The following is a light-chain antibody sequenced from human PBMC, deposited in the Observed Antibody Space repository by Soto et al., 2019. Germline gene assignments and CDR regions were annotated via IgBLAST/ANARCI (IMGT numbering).Light chain of an antibody. CDR3: QQYATSPGT. J-gene: IGKJ1*01. Sequence: EIVLTQSPDTLSLSPGESATLSCRASQSVRSSYLAWYQQTPGQTPRLLIYAASSRATGIPDRFSGSGSGTDFSLTISRLEAEDFAVYYCQQYATSPGTFGQGTKVAIK. CDR1: QSVRSSY. CDR2: AAS. V-gene: IGKV3-20*01.